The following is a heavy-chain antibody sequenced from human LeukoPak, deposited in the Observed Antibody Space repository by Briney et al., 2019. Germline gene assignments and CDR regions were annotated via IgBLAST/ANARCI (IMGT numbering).Heavy chain of an antibody. Sequence: GGSLRLSCAVSGSTSSNAWMSWVRQAPGKGLEWVGRIKSKTDGGTTDYAAPVKGKFTISRDDSKNTLYLQMNSLKTEDTAVYYCTTEGPQTIVVVTNFDYWGQGTLVTVSS. CDR2: IKSKTDGGTT. D-gene: IGHD3-22*01. CDR3: TTEGPQTIVVVTNFDY. V-gene: IGHV3-15*01. J-gene: IGHJ4*02. CDR1: GSTSSNAW.